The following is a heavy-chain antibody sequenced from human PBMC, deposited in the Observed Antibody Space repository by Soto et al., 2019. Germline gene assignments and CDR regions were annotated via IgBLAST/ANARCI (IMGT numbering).Heavy chain of an antibody. J-gene: IGHJ6*02. D-gene: IGHD5-12*01. Sequence: QVQLVQSGAEVKKPGASVKVSCKASGYTFTGYYMHWVRQAPGQGLVWMGWINPNSGGTNYAQKFQGWVTMTRDTSISTAYIELSRLRSDDTAVYYCARDTEATIRFSTRDGRDMDVWCQGTTVTVSS. CDR1: GYTFTGYY. V-gene: IGHV1-2*04. CDR2: INPNSGGT. CDR3: ARDTEATIRFSTRDGRDMDV.